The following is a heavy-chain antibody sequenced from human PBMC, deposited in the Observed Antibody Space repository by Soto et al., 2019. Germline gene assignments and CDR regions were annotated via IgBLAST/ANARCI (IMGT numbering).Heavy chain of an antibody. J-gene: IGHJ4*02. D-gene: IGHD2-15*01. CDR1: GFTFISNA. Sequence: LRLSCAASGFTFISNAISWVRQAPGKGLEWVSGISSSGGSTYYADSVKGRFTISRDNSKNMLYLQMNNLRAEDTAVYYCAKAQGGSYFDYWGQGTLVTVSS. CDR2: ISSSGGST. CDR3: AKAQGGSYFDY. V-gene: IGHV3-23*01.